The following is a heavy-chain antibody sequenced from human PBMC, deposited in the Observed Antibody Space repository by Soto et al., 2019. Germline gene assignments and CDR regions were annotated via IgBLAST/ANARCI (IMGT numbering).Heavy chain of an antibody. CDR3: ARGRYGDY. CDR1: GYTFTSYG. V-gene: IGHV1-18*01. J-gene: IGHJ4*02. D-gene: IGHD1-1*01. Sequence: QVHLVQSGAEVKKPGASVKVSCKASGYTFTSYGITWVRQAPGQGLEWRGWISAHNGNTDYAQKLQGRVIVTRDTSTSTAYMELRSLISADTAVYYCARGRYGDYWGQGALVTVSS. CDR2: ISAHNGNT.